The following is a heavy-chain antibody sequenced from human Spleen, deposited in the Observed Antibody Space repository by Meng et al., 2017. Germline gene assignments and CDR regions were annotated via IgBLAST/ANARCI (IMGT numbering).Heavy chain of an antibody. CDR2: INHSGGT. V-gene: IGHV4-34*01. J-gene: IGHJ3*02. D-gene: IGHD3-10*01. CDR1: GGSFSDYY. Sequence: QVQLPQRGAVLLTPSETLSRSCVVFGGSFSDYYWGWIRQPPGKGLEWIGEINHSGGTNYNPSLESRATISVDTSQNNLSLKLSSVTAADSAVYYCARGGDYPPKTGNDAFEIWGPRTMVTVSS. CDR3: ARGGDYPPKTGNDAFEI.